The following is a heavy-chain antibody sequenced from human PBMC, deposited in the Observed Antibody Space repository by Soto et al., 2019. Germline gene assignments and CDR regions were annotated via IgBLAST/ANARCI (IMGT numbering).Heavy chain of an antibody. Sequence: VQLVESGGGLVQPGGSLRLSCAASGFTFSSYEMNWVRQAPGKGLEWVSYISSSGSTIYYADSVKGRFTISRDNAKNSLYLQMNSLRAEDTAVYYCAREPSYCSGGNCDYWGQGTLVTVSS. V-gene: IGHV3-48*03. CDR2: ISSSGSTI. J-gene: IGHJ4*02. CDR3: AREPSYCSGGNCDY. D-gene: IGHD2-15*01. CDR1: GFTFSSYE.